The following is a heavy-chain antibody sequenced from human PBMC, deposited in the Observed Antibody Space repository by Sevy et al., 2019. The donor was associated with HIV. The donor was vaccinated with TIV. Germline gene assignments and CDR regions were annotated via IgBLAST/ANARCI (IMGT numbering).Heavy chain of an antibody. Sequence: SETLSLTCTVSGGSVSSGSYYWSWIRQPPGKGLEWIGYIYYSGSTNYNPSLKSRVTISVDTSKNQFSLKLSSVTAADTAVYYCAREFVRYDRTDYWGQGTLVTVSS. D-gene: IGHD3-3*01. CDR2: IYYSGST. V-gene: IGHV4-61*01. J-gene: IGHJ4*02. CDR3: AREFVRYDRTDY. CDR1: GGSVSSGSYY.